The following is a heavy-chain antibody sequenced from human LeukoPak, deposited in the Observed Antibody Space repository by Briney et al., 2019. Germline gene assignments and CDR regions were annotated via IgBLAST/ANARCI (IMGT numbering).Heavy chain of an antibody. Sequence: GGSLRLSCAASGFTVSSYWMHWVRQAPGKGLVWVSRINSVVNSTSYADSVKGRFTISRDNAKNTLYLQMNSLRVEDTAVYYCARPWGSGWYFFDYWGQGTLVTVSS. D-gene: IGHD6-19*01. CDR2: INSVVNST. V-gene: IGHV3-74*01. CDR3: ARPWGSGWYFFDY. CDR1: GFTVSSYW. J-gene: IGHJ4*02.